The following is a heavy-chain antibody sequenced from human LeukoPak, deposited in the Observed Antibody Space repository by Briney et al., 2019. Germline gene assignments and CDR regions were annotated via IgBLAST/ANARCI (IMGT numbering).Heavy chain of an antibody. CDR3: ARGIAVAATDY. CDR2: INTNTGNP. D-gene: IGHD6-19*01. Sequence: ASVNVSCKASGYTITSYAMNWVRQAPGQGLEWMGWINTNTGNPTYAQGFTGRFVFSLDTSVSTAYLQISSLKAEDTAVYYCARGIAVAATDYWGQGTLVTVSS. CDR1: GYTITSYA. J-gene: IGHJ4*02. V-gene: IGHV7-4-1*02.